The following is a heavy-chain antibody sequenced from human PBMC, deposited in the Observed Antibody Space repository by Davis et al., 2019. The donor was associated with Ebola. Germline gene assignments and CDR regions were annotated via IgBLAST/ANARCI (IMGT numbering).Heavy chain of an antibody. V-gene: IGHV1-18*04. J-gene: IGHJ4*02. D-gene: IGHD1-1*01. CDR2: INPHNGNT. Sequence: AASVKVSCKASGYTFTNYGITWVRQAPAQGLEWMGWINPHNGNTNYAQNVQGRVIMTSDTATTTAYMEVGSLRSDDTAVYYCARAQFPTTSDHWGQGTLVTVSS. CDR3: ARAQFPTTSDH. CDR1: GYTFTNYG.